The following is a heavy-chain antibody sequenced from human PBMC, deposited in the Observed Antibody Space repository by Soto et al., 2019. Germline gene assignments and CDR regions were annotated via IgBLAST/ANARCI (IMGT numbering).Heavy chain of an antibody. CDR2: IYSGGST. CDR1: GFTVSSNY. CDR3: ASSYSSSWYSE. D-gene: IGHD6-13*01. Sequence: PGGSLRLSCAASGFTVSSNYMSWVRQAPGKGLEWVSVIYSGGSTYYADSVKGRFTISRDNSKNTLYLQMNSLRAEDTAVYYCASSYSSSWYSEWGQGTLVTVSS. J-gene: IGHJ4*02. V-gene: IGHV3-53*01.